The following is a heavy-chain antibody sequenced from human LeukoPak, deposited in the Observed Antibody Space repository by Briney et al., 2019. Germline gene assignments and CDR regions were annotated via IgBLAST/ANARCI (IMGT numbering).Heavy chain of an antibody. J-gene: IGHJ4*02. CDR1: GGTFSSYA. V-gene: IGHV1-69*13. D-gene: IGHD3-10*01. CDR3: ARERHYYGSGSYYGY. CDR2: IIPIFGTA. Sequence: ASVKVSCTASGGTFSSYAISWVRQAPGQGLEWMGGIIPIFGTANYAQKFQGRVTITADESTSTAYMELSSLRSEDTAVYYCARERHYYGSGSYYGYWGQGTPVTVSS.